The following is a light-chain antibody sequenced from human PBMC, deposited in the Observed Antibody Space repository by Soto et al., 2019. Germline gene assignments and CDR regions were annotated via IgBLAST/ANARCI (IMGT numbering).Light chain of an antibody. CDR1: SSDVGGSIY. J-gene: IGLJ3*02. CDR3: NSYTSSGTVV. CDR2: DV. Sequence: QSAXTQPXSXSXXPGXXXTXXCTGTSSDVGGSIYVSWYQLSPGKAPKLLIYDVDRPSGVSNRFSGSKSGNTASLTISGLQAEDEADYYCNSYTSSGTVVFGGGTKLTVL. V-gene: IGLV2-14*01.